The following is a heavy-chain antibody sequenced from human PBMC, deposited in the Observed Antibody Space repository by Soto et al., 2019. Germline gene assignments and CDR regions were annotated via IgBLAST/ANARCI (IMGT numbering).Heavy chain of an antibody. Sequence: PSETLSLTCTVSGGSISSYYWSWIRQPPGKGLEWIGYIYYSASTNYTPSLQSRVTISVDTSKNPFSLKLSSVTAADTAVYYCARAMSSSWNFSEDYWGQGTLVTVSS. D-gene: IGHD6-13*01. J-gene: IGHJ4*02. CDR3: ARAMSSSWNFSEDY. V-gene: IGHV4-59*01. CDR2: IYYSAST. CDR1: GGSISSYY.